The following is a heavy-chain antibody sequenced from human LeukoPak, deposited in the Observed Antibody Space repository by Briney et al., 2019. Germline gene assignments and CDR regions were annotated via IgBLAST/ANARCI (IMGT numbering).Heavy chain of an antibody. CDR1: GFTFSNYA. CDR2: MSHDGTNS. J-gene: IGHJ3*02. Sequence: GGSLRLSCAASGFTFSNYAMHWVRQAPGKGLEWVTVMSHDGTNSYYADSVKGRFTISRDNAKNSLFLQMNSLRAEDTAVYYCARILRCGGDCRNNPFDIWGQGTMVTVSS. D-gene: IGHD2-21*02. V-gene: IGHV3-30-3*01. CDR3: ARILRCGGDCRNNPFDI.